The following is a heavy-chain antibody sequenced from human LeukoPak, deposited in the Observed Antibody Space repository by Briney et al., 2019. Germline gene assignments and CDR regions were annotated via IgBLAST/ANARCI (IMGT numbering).Heavy chain of an antibody. J-gene: IGHJ6*02. CDR2: ISSSGSTI. V-gene: IGHV3-48*03. CDR3: ARDGLHEQPDYYYYGMDV. CDR1: GFTFSSYE. Sequence: GGSLRLSCAASGFTFSSYEMNWVRQAPGKGLEWVSYISSSGSTIYYADSVKGRFTIPRDNAKNSLYLQMNSLRAEDTAVYNCARDGLHEQPDYYYYGMDVWGQGTTVTVSS. D-gene: IGHD3/OR15-3a*01.